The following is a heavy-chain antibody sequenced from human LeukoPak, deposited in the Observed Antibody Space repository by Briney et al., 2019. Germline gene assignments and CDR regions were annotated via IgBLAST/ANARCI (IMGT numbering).Heavy chain of an antibody. J-gene: IGHJ4*02. D-gene: IGHD5-12*01. CDR1: GYTFTSYG. Sequence: ASVKVSCKASGYTFTSYGISWVRQAPGQGLEWMGWISAYNGNTNYAQKLQGRVTMTTDTSTSTDYMELRSLRSDDTAVYYCARVYSGYDFYGDYFDYWGQGTLVTVSS. CDR2: ISAYNGNT. CDR3: ARVYSGYDFYGDYFDY. V-gene: IGHV1-18*01.